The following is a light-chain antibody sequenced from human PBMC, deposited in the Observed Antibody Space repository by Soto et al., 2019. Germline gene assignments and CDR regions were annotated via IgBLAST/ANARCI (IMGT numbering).Light chain of an antibody. CDR3: QKYYNAVFT. Sequence: DIQMTQSPSSLSASVGTTVSITCRASQGIDNYLAWYQQRPGKVPKLLIYHASTLQSGVPSRFSGSGSGTDFTLTISSLHPEDVATYYCQKYYNAVFTFGPGTKVDI. CDR2: HAS. CDR1: QGIDNY. J-gene: IGKJ3*01. V-gene: IGKV1-27*01.